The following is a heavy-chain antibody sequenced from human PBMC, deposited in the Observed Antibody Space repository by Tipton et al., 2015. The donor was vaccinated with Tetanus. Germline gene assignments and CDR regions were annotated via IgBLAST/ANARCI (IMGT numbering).Heavy chain of an antibody. D-gene: IGHD3-3*01. V-gene: IGHV1-69*06. CDR2: LIPIFGPP. CDR3: ARSRGGTREYYAIAY. Sequence: QSGAEVKKPGSSVKVSCKTSGGSFSTYFTSWVRQAPGHGLEWMGGLIPIFGPPTYAQKFQGRVTITADKSTGTAYMELTNLTFEDTAAYYCARSRGGTREYYAIAYWGQGTPVAVSA. CDR1: GGSFSTYF. J-gene: IGHJ4*02.